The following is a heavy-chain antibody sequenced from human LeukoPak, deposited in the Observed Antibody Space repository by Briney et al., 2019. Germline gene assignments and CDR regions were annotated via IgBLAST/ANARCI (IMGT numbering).Heavy chain of an antibody. CDR2: VRSDGGNK. D-gene: IGHD4-17*01. J-gene: IGHJ4*02. CDR3: AKDGTTVTTGRGYFDY. V-gene: IGHV3-30*02. Sequence: PGGSLRLSCVASGFTFTNYGMHWVRQAPGKGLEWVAFVRSDGGNKYYADSVKGRFTISRDNSKNTLYLQLNSLRTEDTAVYYCAKDGTTVTTGRGYFDYWGQGALVTVSS. CDR1: GFTFTNYG.